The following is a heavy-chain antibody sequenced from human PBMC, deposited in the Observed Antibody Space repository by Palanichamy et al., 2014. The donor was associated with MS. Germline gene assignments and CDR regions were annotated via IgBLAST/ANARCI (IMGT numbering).Heavy chain of an antibody. CDR2: SFYSGST. J-gene: IGHJ3*02. Sequence: QVQLQESGPGLVKPSETLSLTCTVYGASISNYYWTWLRQPPGKALECIGYSFYSGSTNYNPSLKGRVTISVDTSRKQFSLRLTSVTAADTAIYYCARADTHGGNPFDAFDIWGQGTMVTVSS. V-gene: IGHV4-59*01. CDR3: ARADTHGGNPFDAFDI. CDR1: GASISNYY. D-gene: IGHD4-23*01.